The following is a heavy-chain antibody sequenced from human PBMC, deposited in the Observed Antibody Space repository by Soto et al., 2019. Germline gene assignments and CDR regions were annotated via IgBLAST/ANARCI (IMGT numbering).Heavy chain of an antibody. J-gene: IGHJ5*02. CDR2: INHSGST. V-gene: IGHV4-34*01. Sequence: PSETLSLTCAVYGGSVRGYYWSWIRQPPGKGLEWIGEINHSGSTNYNPSLKSRVTISVDTSKNQFSLKLSSVTAADTAVYYCARGHKPYYDFWSGSSNWFDPWGQGTLVTVSS. CDR1: GGSVRGYY. D-gene: IGHD3-3*01. CDR3: ARGHKPYYDFWSGSSNWFDP.